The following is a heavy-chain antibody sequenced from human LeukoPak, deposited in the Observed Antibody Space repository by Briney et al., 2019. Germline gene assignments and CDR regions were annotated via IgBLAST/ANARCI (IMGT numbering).Heavy chain of an antibody. J-gene: IGHJ4*02. CDR1: GFTFSSYG. D-gene: IGHD6-13*01. CDR2: ISYDGSNK. Sequence: PGGSLRLSCAASGFTFSSYGMHWVRQAPGKGLEWVAVISYDGSNKYYADSVKGRFTISRDNSKNTLYLQMNSLRAEDTAVYYCAKDVSSSWEVPSFDYWGQGTLVTVSS. CDR3: AKDVSSSWEVPSFDY. V-gene: IGHV3-30*18.